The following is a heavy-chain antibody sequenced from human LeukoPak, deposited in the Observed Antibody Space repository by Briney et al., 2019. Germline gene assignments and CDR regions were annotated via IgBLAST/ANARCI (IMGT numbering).Heavy chain of an antibody. CDR2: ISSSGSTI. V-gene: IGHV3-48*03. J-gene: IGHJ6*02. CDR1: GFTFSSYE. Sequence: GGSLRLSCAASGFTFSSYEMNWVRQAPGKGLEWVSYISSSGSTIYYADSVKGRFTISRDNAKNSLYLQMNSLRAEDTAVYYCVRELVVVAATFKYYYYYGMDVWGQGTTVTVSS. D-gene: IGHD2-15*01. CDR3: VRELVVVAATFKYYYYYGMDV.